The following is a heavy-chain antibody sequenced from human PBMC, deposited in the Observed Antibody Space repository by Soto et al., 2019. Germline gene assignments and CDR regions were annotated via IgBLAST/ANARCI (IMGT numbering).Heavy chain of an antibody. D-gene: IGHD3-10*01. CDR2: INHSGST. V-gene: IGHV4-34*01. Sequence: QVQLQQWGAGLLKPSETLSLTCAVYGGSFSGYYWSWIRQPPGKGLEWIGEINHSGSTNYNPSLKSRVTISVDTSKNQFSLKLSSVTAADTAVYYCASYYGSGSYYNWFDPWDQGTLVTVSS. CDR1: GGSFSGYY. CDR3: ASYYGSGSYYNWFDP. J-gene: IGHJ5*02.